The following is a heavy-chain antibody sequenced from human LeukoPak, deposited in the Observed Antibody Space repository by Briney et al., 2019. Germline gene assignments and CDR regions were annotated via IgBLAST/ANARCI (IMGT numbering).Heavy chain of an antibody. D-gene: IGHD4-17*01. CDR1: GGTFSSYA. V-gene: IGHV1-69*13. CDR3: ARGPTGAGDYENYFDY. J-gene: IGHJ4*02. CDR2: IIPIFSTA. Sequence: ASVKVSCKASGGTFSSYAISWVRQAPGQGLEWMGGIIPIFSTANYAQKFQGRVTITADESTSTAYMELSSLRSEDTAVYYCARGPTGAGDYENYFDYWGQGTLVTVSS.